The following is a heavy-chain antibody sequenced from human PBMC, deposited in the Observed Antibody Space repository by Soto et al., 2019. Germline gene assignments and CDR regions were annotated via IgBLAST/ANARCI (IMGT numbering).Heavy chain of an antibody. J-gene: IGHJ3*02. D-gene: IGHD4-17*01. CDR1: GGSISAGDYY. Sequence: QVQLQESGPGLVKPSQTLSLTCTVSGGSISAGDYYWSWIRQPPGKGLEWLGYIYYSGSTYYTPSLKSRVTISVDTSKNQFSLKLSSVTAADTAVYYCARVIYGAGAFDIWGQGTMVTVSS. CDR2: IYYSGST. V-gene: IGHV4-30-4*01. CDR3: ARVIYGAGAFDI.